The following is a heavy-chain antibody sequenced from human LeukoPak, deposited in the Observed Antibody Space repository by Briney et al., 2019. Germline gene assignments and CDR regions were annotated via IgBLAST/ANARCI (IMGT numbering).Heavy chain of an antibody. J-gene: IGHJ6*03. D-gene: IGHD3-22*01. V-gene: IGHV3-7*01. CDR3: ARDSYYYDSSGYYYYYYYMDV. CDR2: IKQDGIEK. CDR1: GFTFSSYW. Sequence: GGSLRLSCAASGFTFSSYWMSWVRQAPGKGLEWVANIKQDGIEKYYVDSVKGRFTISRDNAKNSLYLQMNSLRAEDTAVYYCARDSYYYDSSGYYYYYYYMDVWGKGTTVTVS.